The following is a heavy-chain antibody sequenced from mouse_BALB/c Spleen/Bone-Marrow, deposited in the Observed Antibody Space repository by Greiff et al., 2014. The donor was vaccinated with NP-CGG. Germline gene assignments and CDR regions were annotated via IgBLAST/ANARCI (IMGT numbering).Heavy chain of an antibody. V-gene: IGHV2-9*02. Sequence: QVQLKGSGPGLVAPSQSLSITCTVSGFSFTHSGVHWGRQPPGKGLGWLGVIWADGSTNYNSALMFRLSISKDNSKSQVFFKMNSLQTDDTAMYYCARITTATGAMDYWGQGTTVTVSS. CDR1: GFSFTHSG. J-gene: IGHJ4*01. CDR2: IWADGST. D-gene: IGHD1-2*01. CDR3: ARITTATGAMDY.